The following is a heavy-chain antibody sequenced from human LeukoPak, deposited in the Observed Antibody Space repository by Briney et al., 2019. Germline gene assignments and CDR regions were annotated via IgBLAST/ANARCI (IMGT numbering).Heavy chain of an antibody. CDR3: AGGTPGDRVTTGNFGMDV. V-gene: IGHV3-66*01. J-gene: IGHJ6*02. D-gene: IGHD4-17*01. Sequence: PGGSLRLSCAASGFTVSSNYMSWVRQAPGKGLEWVSVIYSGGSTYYADSVKGRFTISRDNSKNTLYLQMNSLRAEDTAVYYCAGGTPGDRVTTGNFGMDVWGQGTTVTVSS. CDR2: IYSGGST. CDR1: GFTVSSNY.